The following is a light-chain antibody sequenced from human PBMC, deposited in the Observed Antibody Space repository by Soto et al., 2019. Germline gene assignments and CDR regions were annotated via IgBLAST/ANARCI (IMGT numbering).Light chain of an antibody. CDR2: EVS. CDR1: SSDVGVYNY. J-gene: IGLJ2*01. Sequence: QSALTQPASVSGSPGQSITISCTGTSSDVGVYNYVSWYQQHPGKAPKLMIYEVSNRPSGVSNPFSGSKSGNTASLTISVLQAEDESDYYCSSYTSSSVVFGGATKLPVL. V-gene: IGLV2-14*01. CDR3: SSYTSSSVV.